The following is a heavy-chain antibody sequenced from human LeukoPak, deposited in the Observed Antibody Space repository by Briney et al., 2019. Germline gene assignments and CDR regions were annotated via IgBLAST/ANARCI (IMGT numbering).Heavy chain of an antibody. CDR3: ARDPIPQDIVVVPAASFNWFDP. CDR1: VGTFISYA. J-gene: IGHJ5*02. CDR2: IIPIFGTA. V-gene: IGHV1-69*01. Sequence: ASVKVSCKASVGTFISYAISWVRQAPGQGLEWMGGIIPIFGTANYAQKFQGRVTITADESTSTAYMELSSLRSEDTAVYYCARDPIPQDIVVVPAASFNWFDPWGQGTLVTVSS. D-gene: IGHD2-2*01.